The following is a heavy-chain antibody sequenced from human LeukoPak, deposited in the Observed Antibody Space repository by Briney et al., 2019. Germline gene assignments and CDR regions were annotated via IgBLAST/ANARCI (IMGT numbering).Heavy chain of an antibody. CDR2: INHSGST. CDR3: ARRSGVAVAGAFDY. CDR1: GGSFSGYY. J-gene: IGHJ4*02. V-gene: IGHV4-34*01. D-gene: IGHD6-19*01. Sequence: SETLSLTCAVYGGSFSGYYWSWIRQPPGKGLEWIGEINHSGSTNYNPSLKSRVTISVDTSKNQFSLKLSSVTAADTAVYFCARRSGVAVAGAFDYWGQGTLVTVSS.